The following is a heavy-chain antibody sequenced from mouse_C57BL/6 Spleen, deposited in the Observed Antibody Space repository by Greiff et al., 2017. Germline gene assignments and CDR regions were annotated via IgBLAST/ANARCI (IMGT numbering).Heavy chain of an antibody. D-gene: IGHD1-1*01. CDR3: TRSAGSSAFAY. CDR2: IDPETGGT. CDR1: GYTFTDYE. V-gene: IGHV1-15*01. J-gene: IGHJ3*01. Sequence: VQRVESGAELVRPGASVTLSCKASGYTFTDYEMHWVKQTPVHGLEWIGAIDPETGGTAYNQKFKGKAILTADKSSSTAYMELRSLTSEDSAVYYCTRSAGSSAFAYWGQGTLVTVSA.